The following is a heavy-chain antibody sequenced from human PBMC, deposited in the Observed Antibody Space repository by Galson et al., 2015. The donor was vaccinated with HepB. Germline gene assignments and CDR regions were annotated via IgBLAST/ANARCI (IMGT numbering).Heavy chain of an antibody. J-gene: IGHJ4*02. D-gene: IGHD2-2*01. V-gene: IGHV3-23*01. CDR1: GFTFSSYA. Sequence: SLRLSCAASGFTFSSYAMSWVRQAPGKGLEWVSAISGSGGSTYYADSVKGRFTISRDNSKNTLYLQMNSLRAEDTAVYYCAKDPIVVVPAAMVGPAFDYWGQGTLVTVSS. CDR2: ISGSGGST. CDR3: AKDPIVVVPAAMVGPAFDY.